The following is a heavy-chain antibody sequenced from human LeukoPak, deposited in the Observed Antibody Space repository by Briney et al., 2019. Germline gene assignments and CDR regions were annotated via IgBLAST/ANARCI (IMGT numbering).Heavy chain of an antibody. D-gene: IGHD5-18*01. CDR2: ISSSSSYI. CDR1: GFTFSSYN. J-gene: IGHJ4*02. Sequence: GGSLRLSCAASGFTFSSYNMNWVRQAPGKGLEWVSSISSSSSYIYYADSVKGRFTISRDNAKNSLYLQVNSLRAEDTAVYYCAREVTAMVLVGWGQGTLVTVSS. CDR3: AREVTAMVLVG. V-gene: IGHV3-21*01.